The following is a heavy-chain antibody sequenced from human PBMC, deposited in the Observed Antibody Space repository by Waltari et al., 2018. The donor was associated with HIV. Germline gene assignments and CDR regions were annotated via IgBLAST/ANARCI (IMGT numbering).Heavy chain of an antibody. Sequence: EVQLVESGGGLVQPGGSLRLSCVASGFTFSYHAMNWVRQAPGKGLEWISYISSNSSTIYHAESVKGRLTISRDNAKNSLYLQMNSLRDEDTDVYYCVRVGTSFDFWGQGTLVTVSS. CDR1: GFTFSYHA. J-gene: IGHJ4*02. V-gene: IGHV3-48*02. CDR2: ISSNSSTI. CDR3: VRVGTSFDF. D-gene: IGHD2-8*01.